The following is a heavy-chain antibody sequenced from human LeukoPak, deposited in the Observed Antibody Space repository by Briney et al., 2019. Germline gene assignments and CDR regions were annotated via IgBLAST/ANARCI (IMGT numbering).Heavy chain of an antibody. CDR1: GGSISSGSYY. D-gene: IGHD3-22*01. CDR2: IYISGST. Sequence: SETLSLTCTVSGGSISSGSYYWSWIRQPAGKGLEWIGRIYISGSTNYNPSLKSRVTMSVDTSKNQFSLKLSSVTAADTAVYYCARDLRYYDSSGKAYYYFMDVWGKGTTVTVSS. V-gene: IGHV4-61*02. J-gene: IGHJ6*03. CDR3: ARDLRYYDSSGKAYYYFMDV.